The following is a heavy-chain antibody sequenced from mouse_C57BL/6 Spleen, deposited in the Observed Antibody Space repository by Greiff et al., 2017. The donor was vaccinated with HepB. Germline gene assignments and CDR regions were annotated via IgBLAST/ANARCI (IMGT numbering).Heavy chain of an antibody. Sequence: LVESGPELVKPGASVKISCKASGYAFSSSWMNWVKQRPGKGLEWIGRIYPGDGDTNYNGKFKGKATLTADKSSSTAYMQLSSLTSEDSAVYVCARSGYYGSSSWFAYWGQGTLVTVSA. CDR3: ARSGYYGSSSWFAY. V-gene: IGHV1-82*01. J-gene: IGHJ3*01. CDR1: GYAFSSSW. CDR2: IYPGDGDT. D-gene: IGHD1-1*01.